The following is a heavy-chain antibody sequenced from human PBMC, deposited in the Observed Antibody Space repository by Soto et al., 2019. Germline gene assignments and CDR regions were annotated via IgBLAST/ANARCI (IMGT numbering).Heavy chain of an antibody. CDR2: ISWNSGSI. V-gene: IGHV3-9*01. J-gene: IGHJ6*02. Sequence: GGSLRLSCAASGFTFDDYAMHWVRQAPGKGLEWVSGISWNSGSIGYADSVKGRFTISRDNAKNSLYLQMNSLRAEDTALYYCAKTGQGRPVTYYYYGMDVWGQGTTVSVSS. CDR1: GFTFDDYA. D-gene: IGHD2-15*01. CDR3: AKTGQGRPVTYYYYGMDV.